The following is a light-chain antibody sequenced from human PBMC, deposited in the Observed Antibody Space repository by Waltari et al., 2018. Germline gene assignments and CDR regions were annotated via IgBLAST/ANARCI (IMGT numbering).Light chain of an antibody. CDR1: SDINVGDFN. CDR3: MFWPSNVWV. V-gene: IGLV5-37*01. J-gene: IGLJ2*01. CDR2: YRADAEK. Sequence: QPVLTQPPSSSASPGESARLTCTLPSDINVGDFNIYWYQQKPGSPPRFPLYYRADAEKAQGSGVPGRFYGSKDVSANAVILLISGLQSEDDADYYCMFWPSNVWVFGGGTKLTVL.